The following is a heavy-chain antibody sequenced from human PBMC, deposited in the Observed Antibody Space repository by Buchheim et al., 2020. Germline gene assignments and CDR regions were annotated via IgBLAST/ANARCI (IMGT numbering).Heavy chain of an antibody. CDR2: INHSGST. CDR1: GGSFSGYY. CDR3: ARVKLRYFGLNTYGMDV. Sequence: QVQLQQWGAGLLKPSETLSLTCAVYGGSFSGYYWSWIRQPPGKGLEWIGEINHSGSTNYNPSLKSRVTISVDTSKNQFSLKLSSVTAADTAVYYCARVKLRYFGLNTYGMDVWGQGTT. D-gene: IGHD3-9*01. J-gene: IGHJ6*02. V-gene: IGHV4-34*01.